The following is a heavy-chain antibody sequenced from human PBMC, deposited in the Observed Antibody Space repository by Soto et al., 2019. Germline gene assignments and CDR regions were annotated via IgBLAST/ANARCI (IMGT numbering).Heavy chain of an antibody. CDR3: ARDTRRKAAGNWFDP. V-gene: IGHV1-2*02. Sequence: ASVKVSCKASGYTFTGYYMHWVRQAPGQGLEWMGWINPNSGGTNYAQKFQGRVTMTRDTSISTAYMELSRLRSDDTAVHYCARDTRRKAAGNWFDPWGQGTLVTVSS. CDR1: GYTFTGYY. D-gene: IGHD6-13*01. CDR2: INPNSGGT. J-gene: IGHJ5*02.